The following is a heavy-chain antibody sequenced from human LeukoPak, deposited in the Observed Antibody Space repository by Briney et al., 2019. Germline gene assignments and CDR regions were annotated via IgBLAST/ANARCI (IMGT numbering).Heavy chain of an antibody. CDR2: ISAYNGNT. Sequence: ASVKVSCKAPGYTFTSYGISWVRQAPGQGLEWMGWISAYNGNTNYAQKLQGRVTMTTDTSTSTAYMELRSLRSDDTAVYYCARDGYSSGWYYFDYWGQGTLVTVSS. J-gene: IGHJ4*02. D-gene: IGHD6-19*01. V-gene: IGHV1-18*01. CDR3: ARDGYSSGWYYFDY. CDR1: GYTFTSYG.